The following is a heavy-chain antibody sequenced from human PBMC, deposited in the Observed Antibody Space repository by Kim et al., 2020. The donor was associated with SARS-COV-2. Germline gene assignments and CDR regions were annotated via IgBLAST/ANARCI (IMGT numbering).Heavy chain of an antibody. CDR2: INPNSGGT. Sequence: ASVKVSCKASGYTFTGYYMHWVRQAPGQGLEWMGWINPNSGGTNYAQKFQGRVTMTRDTSISTAYMELSRLRADDTAVYYFARDHYSSGEAFSGMDVWGQGPTVTVSS. CDR1: GYTFTGYY. V-gene: IGHV1-2*02. D-gene: IGHD6-19*01. CDR3: ARDHYSSGEAFSGMDV. J-gene: IGHJ6*01.